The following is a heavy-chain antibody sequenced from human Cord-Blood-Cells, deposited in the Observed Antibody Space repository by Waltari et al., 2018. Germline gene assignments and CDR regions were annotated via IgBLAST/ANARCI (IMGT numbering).Heavy chain of an antibody. V-gene: IGHV3-15*01. CDR2: IKSKTDGGTT. Sequence: EVQLVESGGGLVKPGGSLRLSCAASGFTFSNAWMSWVRQAPGKGLEWGGRIKSKTDGGTTDYAAPVKGRFTISRDDSKNTLYLQMNSLKTEDTAVYYCSRSYSLWGQGTMVTVSS. D-gene: IGHD2-15*01. CDR1: GFTFSNAW. CDR3: SRSYSL. J-gene: IGHJ3*01.